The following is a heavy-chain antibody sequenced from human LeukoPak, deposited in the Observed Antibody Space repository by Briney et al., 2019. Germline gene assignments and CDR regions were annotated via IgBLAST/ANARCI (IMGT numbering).Heavy chain of an antibody. CDR2: INPDSGVT. V-gene: IGHV1-2*02. CDR3: TRVRARPTVTFDN. Sequence: ASVKVSCKASGYTFTDLYMHWVRQAPGQGLEWMGWINPDSGVTHYPQKFQDRVTMTINTSITTAYMELSRLRSDDTAIYYCTRVRARPTVTFDNWGQGTLVTVSS. D-gene: IGHD4-17*01. J-gene: IGHJ4*02. CDR1: GYTFTDLY.